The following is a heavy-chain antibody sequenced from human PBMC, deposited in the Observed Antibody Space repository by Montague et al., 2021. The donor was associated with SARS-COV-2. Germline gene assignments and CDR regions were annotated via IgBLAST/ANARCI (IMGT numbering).Heavy chain of an antibody. CDR2: YYSGST. V-gene: IGHV4-59*08. J-gene: IGHJ5*01. Sequence: SETLSLTCTVSGASINSRYWSWIRQPPGKGLEWIGYYYSGSTKYNPSLKSRVTISVDTSKNQFSVKVTSVTAADTAVYYCASQGGSNYGWFDSWGQGTLVTVSS. CDR1: GASINSRY. D-gene: IGHD1-26*01. CDR3: ASQGGSNYGWFDS.